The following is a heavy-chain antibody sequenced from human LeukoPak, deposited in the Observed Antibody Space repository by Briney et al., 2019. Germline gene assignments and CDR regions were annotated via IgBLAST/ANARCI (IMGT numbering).Heavy chain of an antibody. V-gene: IGHV1-2*02. CDR3: ARGYYFDNSGYYGVGDY. J-gene: IGHJ4*02. CDR2: FNPNSGGT. Sequence: GASVKVSCKASGYTFTAYYIHWVRQAPGQGLEWMGWFNPNSGGTNYAQEFQGRVTMTRDTSISTAYMELSRLRSDDTAVYYCARGYYFDNSGYYGVGDYWGQGTLVTVSS. D-gene: IGHD3-22*01. CDR1: GYTFTAYY.